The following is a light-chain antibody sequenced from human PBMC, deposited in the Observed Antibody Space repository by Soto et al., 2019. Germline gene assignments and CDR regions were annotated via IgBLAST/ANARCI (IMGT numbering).Light chain of an antibody. J-gene: IGKJ5*01. CDR1: QSVSIL. CDR3: QHYDRSPPVT. CDR2: GAT. V-gene: IGKV3-15*01. Sequence: MTQSPSSLSASVGYIFTITCQASQSVSILLAWYQQKPGQAPRLLIHGATTRATGIPASFSGSGSGTEFTLTISSLQSADFAAYYCQHYDRSPPVTFGHGTRLEIK.